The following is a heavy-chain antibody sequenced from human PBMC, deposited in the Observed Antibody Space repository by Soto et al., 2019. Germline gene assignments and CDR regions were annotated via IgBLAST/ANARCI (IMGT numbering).Heavy chain of an antibody. Sequence: TGGSLRLSCAASGFTFSSYGMHWVRQAPGKGLEWVAVIWYDGSNKYYADSVKGRFTISRDNSKNTLYLQMNSLRAEDTAVYYCARDQEWLVLVDYYYYGMDVWGQGTTVTVSS. CDR2: IWYDGSNK. J-gene: IGHJ6*02. CDR3: ARDQEWLVLVDYYYYGMDV. V-gene: IGHV3-33*01. CDR1: GFTFSSYG. D-gene: IGHD6-19*01.